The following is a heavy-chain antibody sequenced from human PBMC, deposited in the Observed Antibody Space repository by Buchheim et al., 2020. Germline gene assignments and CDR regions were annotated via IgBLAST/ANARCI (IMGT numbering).Heavy chain of an antibody. Sequence: QVQLVESGGGVVQPGRSLRLSCAASGFTFSSYGMHWVRQAPGKGLEWVAVISYDGSNKYYADSVKGRFTISRDNSKNTLYLLMNSLRAEDTAVYYCAKDRGLEYYGMDVWGQGTT. CDR1: GFTFSSYG. J-gene: IGHJ6*02. V-gene: IGHV3-30*18. CDR2: ISYDGSNK. CDR3: AKDRGLEYYGMDV. D-gene: IGHD3-10*01.